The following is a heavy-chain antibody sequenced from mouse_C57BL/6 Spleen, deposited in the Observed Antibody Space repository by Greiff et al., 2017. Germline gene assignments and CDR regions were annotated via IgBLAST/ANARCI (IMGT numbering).Heavy chain of an antibody. J-gene: IGHJ2*01. D-gene: IGHD1-1*01. CDR2: ISSGSSTI. V-gene: IGHV5-17*01. Sequence: VQLKESGGGLVKPGGSLKLSCAASGFTFSDYGMHWVRQAPEKGLEWVAYISSGSSTIYYADTVKGRFTISRDNAKNTLFLQMTSLRSEDTAMYYCARSLITTTFDYWGQGTTLTVSS. CDR1: GFTFSDYG. CDR3: ARSLITTTFDY.